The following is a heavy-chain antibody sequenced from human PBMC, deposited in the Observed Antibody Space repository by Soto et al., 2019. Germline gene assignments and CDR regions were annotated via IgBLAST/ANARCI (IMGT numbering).Heavy chain of an antibody. J-gene: IGHJ6*02. D-gene: IGHD6-13*01. Sequence: TGAISGDSVSSNSAAWNWIRQSPSRGLEWLGRTYYRSKWYNDYAVSVKSRITINPDTSKNQFSLQLNSVTPEDTAVYYCAHSSPDYYYYGMDVWGQGTTVTVSS. V-gene: IGHV6-1*01. CDR1: GDSVSSNSAA. CDR2: TYYRSKWYN. CDR3: AHSSPDYYYYGMDV.